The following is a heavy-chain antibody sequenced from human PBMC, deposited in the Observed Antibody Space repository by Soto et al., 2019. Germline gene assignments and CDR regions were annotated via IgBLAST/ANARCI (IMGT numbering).Heavy chain of an antibody. V-gene: IGHV4-31*03. D-gene: IGHD1-26*01. CDR2: IYYSGST. J-gene: IGHJ5*02. CDR3: ARGDAYCDNGFDP. CDR1: GGSISSGGYY. Sequence: SETLSLTCTVSGGSISSGGYYWSWIRQQPGKSMEWIGYIYYSGSTYYNPSLKSRVTISVDTTKNQFSLKLSSVTAADTFFFYCARGDAYCDNGFDPWGQGTLVTVSS.